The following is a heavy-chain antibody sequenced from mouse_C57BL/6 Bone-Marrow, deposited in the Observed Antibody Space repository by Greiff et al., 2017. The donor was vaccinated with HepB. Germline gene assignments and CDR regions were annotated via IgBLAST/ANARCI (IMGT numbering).Heavy chain of an antibody. J-gene: IGHJ2*01. CDR1: GYTFTSYW. CDR3: ARPDGYYLDY. CDR2: IDPNSGGT. D-gene: IGHD2-3*01. Sequence: QVQLQQPGAELVRPGSSVKLSCKASGYTFTSYWMDWVKQRPGQGLEWIGRIDPNSGGTKYNEKFKSKATLTVDKPSSTAYMQLSSLTSEDSAVYYCARPDGYYLDYWGQGTTLTVSS. V-gene: IGHV1-72*01.